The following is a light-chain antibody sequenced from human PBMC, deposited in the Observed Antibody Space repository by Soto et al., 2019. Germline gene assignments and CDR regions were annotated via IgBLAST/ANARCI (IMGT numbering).Light chain of an antibody. CDR3: QQSYTTPQP. J-gene: IGKJ1*01. CDR1: QSISSY. CDR2: AAS. Sequence: DIQMTQSPSSLSASVGDRVTITCRASQSISSYLNWYQQKPGKAPKLLIYAASSLQSGVPSRFNGSGSGTDFTLTIISLQPEDFATYDCQQSYTTPQPCGQGTKVAIK. V-gene: IGKV1-39*01.